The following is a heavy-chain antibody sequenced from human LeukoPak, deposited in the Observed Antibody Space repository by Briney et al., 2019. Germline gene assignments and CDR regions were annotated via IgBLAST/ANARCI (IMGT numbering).Heavy chain of an antibody. CDR2: INPNTGGT. D-gene: IGHD3-22*01. CDR1: GYTFSDYY. J-gene: IGHJ6*03. V-gene: IGHV1-2*02. Sequence: ASVKVSCKASGYTFSDYYIHWVRQAPGQGLQWMGWINPNTGGTKSPQKFQGRLTLTRDTSISTVYMELRGLRSDDSAVYYCARYVFRSGYSYNNFYYMDVWGKGTTVSVS. CDR3: ARYVFRSGYSYNNFYYMDV.